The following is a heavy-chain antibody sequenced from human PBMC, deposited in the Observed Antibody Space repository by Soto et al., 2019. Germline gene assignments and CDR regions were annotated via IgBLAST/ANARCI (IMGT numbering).Heavy chain of an antibody. V-gene: IGHV1-18*01. CDR2: ISVYNGNT. Sequence: QVQLVQSGVEVKKPGASVKVSCKASGYALTNYGFSWVRQAPGQGLERMGWISVYNGNTNNAQKFQGRVTMTTDTSTSKDYMELRSLRSDDTAVYYCARGADNWKLNYNYDYMDVWGKGTTVTVS. D-gene: IGHD1-20*01. J-gene: IGHJ6*03. CDR1: GYALTNYG. CDR3: ARGADNWKLNYNYDYMDV.